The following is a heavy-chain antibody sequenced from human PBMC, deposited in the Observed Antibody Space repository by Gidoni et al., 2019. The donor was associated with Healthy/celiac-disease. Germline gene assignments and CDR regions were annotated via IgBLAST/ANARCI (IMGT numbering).Heavy chain of an antibody. Sequence: QVQLQESGPGLVKPAETLSLTCTVSGGSISSYYWSWLRQTPGKGLAWIGCINYSGGPNSHPSLTSRVTISVDTSKNQFSLKLSSVTAADTAVYYCARGRRYSYGDDFDYWGQGTLVTVSS. CDR1: GGSISSYY. V-gene: IGHV4-59*01. CDR2: INYSGGP. CDR3: ARGRRYSYGDDFDY. J-gene: IGHJ4*02. D-gene: IGHD5-18*01.